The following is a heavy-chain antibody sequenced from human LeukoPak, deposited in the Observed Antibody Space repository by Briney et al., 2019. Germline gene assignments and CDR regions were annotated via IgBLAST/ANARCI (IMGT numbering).Heavy chain of an antibody. V-gene: IGHV4-39*01. CDR3: ARHAPLRYCDWSPYYFDY. Sequence: AETLSLTCTVSGGSISSSSYYWGWIRQPPGKGLEWIGSVYCSGSTYSNPSLKSRVTLSVNTTKNLYSLKLSSVTAADTAVYYCARHAPLRYCDWSPYYFDYWGQGTLVTVSS. CDR2: VYCSGST. CDR1: GGSISSSSYY. D-gene: IGHD3-9*01. J-gene: IGHJ4*02.